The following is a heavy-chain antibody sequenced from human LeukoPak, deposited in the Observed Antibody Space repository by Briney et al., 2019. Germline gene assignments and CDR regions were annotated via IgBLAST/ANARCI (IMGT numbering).Heavy chain of an antibody. J-gene: IGHJ4*02. Sequence: SETLSLTCNVSGYSISSGYYWAWIRQSPGKGLEWIGSIYHSGSTYYNPSLKSRVTMSVDTSKKQFSLNLSSVTAADTAVYYCARDLLAVAGFDYWGQGTLVTVSS. CDR3: ARDLLAVAGFDY. V-gene: IGHV4-38-2*02. CDR1: GYSISSGYY. CDR2: IYHSGST. D-gene: IGHD6-19*01.